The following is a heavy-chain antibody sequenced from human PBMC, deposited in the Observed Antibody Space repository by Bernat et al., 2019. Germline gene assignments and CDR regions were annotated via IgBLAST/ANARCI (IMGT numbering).Heavy chain of an antibody. D-gene: IGHD6-13*01. CDR2: INSDGSSK. J-gene: IGHJ4*02. CDR3: ASPDSSSWYTDLDY. CDR1: GFTFSSYW. Sequence: EVQLVESGGGLVQPGGSLRLSCAASGFTFSSYWMHWVRQAPGKGLVWVSRINSDGSSKSYADSVKGRFTISRDNAKNTLYLQMNSLRAEDTAVYYCASPDSSSWYTDLDYWGQGTLVTVSS. V-gene: IGHV3-74*01.